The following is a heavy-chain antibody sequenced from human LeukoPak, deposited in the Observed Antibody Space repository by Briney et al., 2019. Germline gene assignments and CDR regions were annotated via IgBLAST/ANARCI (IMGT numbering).Heavy chain of an antibody. J-gene: IGHJ6*03. V-gene: IGHV3-21*01. CDR2: ISTSGSYI. D-gene: IGHD4-17*01. CDR3: AREGDYGDYVWGYYYYMDV. CDR1: GFTFDDYG. Sequence: GGSLRLSCAAAGFTFDDYGMNWVRQAPGKGLEWVSFISTSGSYIYYADSVKGRFTISRDNAKNSLYLQMNSLRAEDTAVYYCAREGDYGDYVWGYYYYMDVWGKGTTVTISS.